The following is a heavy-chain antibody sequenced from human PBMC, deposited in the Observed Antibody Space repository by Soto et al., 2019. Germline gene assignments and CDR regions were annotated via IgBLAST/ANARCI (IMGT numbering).Heavy chain of an antibody. V-gene: IGHV1-69*13. CDR3: ARDYGDYVGYYYYGMDV. CDR2: IIPIFGTA. Sequence: GASVKVSCKASGGTFSSYAISWVRQPPGQGLEWMGGIIPIFGTANYAQKFQGRVTITADESTSTAYMELSSLRSEDTAVYYCARDYGDYVGYYYYGMDVWGQGTTVTVSS. J-gene: IGHJ6*02. CDR1: GGTFSSYA. D-gene: IGHD4-17*01.